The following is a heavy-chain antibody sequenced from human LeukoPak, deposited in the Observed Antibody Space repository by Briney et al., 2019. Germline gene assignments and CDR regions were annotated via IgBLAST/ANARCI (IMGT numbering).Heavy chain of an antibody. J-gene: IGHJ5*02. CDR2: ISDGGIT. Sequence: PSETLSLTCTVSGGSISSGSYYWSWIRQPPGKGLEWIGFISDGGITNYNPSLKSRVTLSVDTSKNQFSLTLISVTAADTAVYFCARTMYYYDARGFYYGGWFDPWGQGTLVTVSS. D-gene: IGHD3-22*01. V-gene: IGHV4-61*01. CDR3: ARTMYYYDARGFYYGGWFDP. CDR1: GGSISSGSYY.